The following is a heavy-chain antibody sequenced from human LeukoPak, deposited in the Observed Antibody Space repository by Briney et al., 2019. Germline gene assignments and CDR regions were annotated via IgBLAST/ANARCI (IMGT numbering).Heavy chain of an antibody. V-gene: IGHV1-18*01. CDR1: GYTFTSYG. Sequence: ASVKVSCKASGYTFTSYGISWVRQAPGQGLEWMGWISAYNGNTNYAQKLQGRVTMTTDTSTSTAYMELSRLRSDDTAVYYCARLKTDFWSGYYYYMDVWGKGTTVTVSS. CDR3: ARLKTDFWSGYYYYMDV. D-gene: IGHD3-3*01. CDR2: ISAYNGNT. J-gene: IGHJ6*03.